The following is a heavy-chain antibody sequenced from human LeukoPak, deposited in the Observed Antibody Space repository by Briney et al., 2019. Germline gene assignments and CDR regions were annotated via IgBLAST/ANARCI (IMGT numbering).Heavy chain of an antibody. Sequence: PSETLSLTCTVSGGSISSYYWSWIRQPPGKGLEWIGYIYYSGSTNYNPSLKCRVTISVDTSKNQFSLKLSSVTAADTAVYYCAREGFSAAGFDYWGQGTLVTVSS. CDR2: IYYSGST. V-gene: IGHV4-59*12. D-gene: IGHD6-13*01. CDR1: GGSISSYY. J-gene: IGHJ4*02. CDR3: AREGFSAAGFDY.